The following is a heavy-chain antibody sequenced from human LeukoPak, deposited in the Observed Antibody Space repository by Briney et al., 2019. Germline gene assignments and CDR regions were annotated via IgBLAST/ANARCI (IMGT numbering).Heavy chain of an antibody. Sequence: ASVKVSCKASGGTFSSYAISWVRQAPGQGLEWMGWMNPNSGNTGYAQKFQGRVTMTRNTSISTAYMELSSLRSEDTAVYYCARGPGSYYVGWFDPWGQGTLVTVSS. V-gene: IGHV1-8*02. CDR3: ARGPGSYYVGWFDP. J-gene: IGHJ5*02. CDR1: GGTFSSYA. CDR2: MNPNSGNT. D-gene: IGHD1-26*01.